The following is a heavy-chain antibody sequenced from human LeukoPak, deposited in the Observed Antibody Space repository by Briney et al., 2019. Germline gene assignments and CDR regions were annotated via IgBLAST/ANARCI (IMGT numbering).Heavy chain of an antibody. Sequence: PGGSLRLSCAASEFTFSASTMHWVRQASGKGLEWVGRIRSKPNSYATAYAASVKGRFTISRDDSKNTAYLQMNSLETEDTAVYYCTTVDTIMVWGQGTLVTVSS. J-gene: IGHJ4*02. D-gene: IGHD5-18*01. CDR3: TTVDTIMV. CDR2: IRSKPNSYAT. V-gene: IGHV3-73*01. CDR1: EFTFSAST.